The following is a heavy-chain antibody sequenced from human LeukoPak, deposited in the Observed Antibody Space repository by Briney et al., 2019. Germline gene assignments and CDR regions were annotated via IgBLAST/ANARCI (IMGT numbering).Heavy chain of an antibody. CDR2: IYPSGST. CDR3: VRGSWGSDFDY. Sequence: SQTLSLTCTVSGGSISSGDYYWSWIRQPAGKGLEWIGRIYPSGSTEYNPSLKSRVTISLDTSKNQFSLKLSSVTAADTAVYYCVRGSWGSDFDYWGQGTLVTVSS. CDR1: GGSISSGDYY. D-gene: IGHD7-27*01. V-gene: IGHV4-61*02. J-gene: IGHJ4*02.